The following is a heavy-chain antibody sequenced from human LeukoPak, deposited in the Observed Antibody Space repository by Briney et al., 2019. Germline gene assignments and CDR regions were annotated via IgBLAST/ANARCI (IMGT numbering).Heavy chain of an antibody. V-gene: IGHV3-21*01. Sequence: PGGSLRLSCAASGVTFSSYSMNWVRQPPGKGLEWVSSIGCGSSYIYYACLVKGRFTIARDNAMNSLYLQMNSLSAEDTAVYYCACTSGYAFSSYYYYYMDVWGKGTTVTVSS. CDR3: ACTSGYAFSSYYYYYMDV. J-gene: IGHJ6*03. CDR1: GVTFSSYS. D-gene: IGHD5-12*01. CDR2: IGCGSSYI.